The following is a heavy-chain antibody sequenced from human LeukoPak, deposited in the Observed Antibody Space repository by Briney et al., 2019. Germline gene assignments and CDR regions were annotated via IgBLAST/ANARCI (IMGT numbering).Heavy chain of an antibody. D-gene: IGHD1-26*01. V-gene: IGHV3-74*01. CDR3: VRDNRSYNFDY. Sequence: GGSLRLSYAASGFTFSGYWMHWVRQAPGKGLVWVSCIKSDGSFTSIADSAKGRFTISRDNAKNTVYLQMNSLRAEDTAVYYCVRDNRSYNFDYWGQGTLVTVSS. CDR1: GFTFSGYW. J-gene: IGHJ4*02. CDR2: IKSDGSFT.